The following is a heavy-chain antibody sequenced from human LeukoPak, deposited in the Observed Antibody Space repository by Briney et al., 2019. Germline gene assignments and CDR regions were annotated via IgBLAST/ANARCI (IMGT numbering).Heavy chain of an antibody. CDR3: AKDGSGSYFNWFDP. J-gene: IGHJ5*02. CDR2: IFYSGSI. D-gene: IGHD1-26*01. CDR1: GGSISSYY. V-gene: IGHV4-59*01. Sequence: SETLSLTCTVSGGSISSYYWSWIRQPPGKGLEWIGYIFYSGSINYNPSLKSRVTISVDTSKNQFSLKLSSVTAADTAVYYCAKDGSGSYFNWFDPWGQGTLVTVSS.